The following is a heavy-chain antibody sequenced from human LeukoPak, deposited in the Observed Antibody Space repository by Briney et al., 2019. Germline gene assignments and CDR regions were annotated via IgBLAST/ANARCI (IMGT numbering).Heavy chain of an antibody. V-gene: IGHV4-30-4*01. Sequence: SETLSLTCTVSGGSISSGDYYWSWIRQPPGKGLEWIGYIYYSGSTYYNPSLKSRVTISVDTSKNQLSLKLSSVTAADTAVYYCARVRIAAGWFDPWGQGTLVTVSS. CDR3: ARVRIAAGWFDP. CDR1: GGSISSGDYY. D-gene: IGHD2-15*01. CDR2: IYYSGST. J-gene: IGHJ5*02.